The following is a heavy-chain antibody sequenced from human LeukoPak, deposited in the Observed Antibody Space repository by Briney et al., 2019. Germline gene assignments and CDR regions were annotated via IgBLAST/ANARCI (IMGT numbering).Heavy chain of an antibody. J-gene: IGHJ4*02. D-gene: IGHD3-10*01. V-gene: IGHV4-38-2*01. Sequence: QTSETLSLTCAVSGYSISSGYYWGWIRQPPGKGLEWIGSIYHSGSTYYNPSLKSRVTISVDTSKNQFSLRLRSVSAADTAVYYCARSSYYGAGNSPYDLWGQGTLVTVSS. CDR3: ARSSYYGAGNSPYDL. CDR1: GYSISSGYY. CDR2: IYHSGST.